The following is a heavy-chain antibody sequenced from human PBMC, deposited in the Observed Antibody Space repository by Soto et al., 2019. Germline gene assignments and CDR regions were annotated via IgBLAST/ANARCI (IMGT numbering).Heavy chain of an antibody. Sequence: ASVKVSCKASDYTFTCYGIIWVRQAPGQGLEWIGWISVYNGNTNYAQKFRGRVTMTTDISTTTAYMEMRSLRSDDTAVYYCARSGSSWNLREFDYWGQGTLVTVSS. CDR1: DYTFTCYG. V-gene: IGHV1-18*01. CDR2: ISVYNGNT. CDR3: ARSGSSWNLREFDY. J-gene: IGHJ4*02. D-gene: IGHD6-13*01.